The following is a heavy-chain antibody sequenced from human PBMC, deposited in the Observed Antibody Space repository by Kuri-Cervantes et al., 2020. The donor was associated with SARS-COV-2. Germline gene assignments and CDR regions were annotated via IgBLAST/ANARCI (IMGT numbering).Heavy chain of an antibody. D-gene: IGHD6-13*01. Sequence: GSLRLSCTVSGCSISSYYWSWIRQPAGKGLEWIGRIYTSGSTNYNPSLKSRVTMSVDTSKNQFSLKLSSVTAADTAVYYCARDLIAAAGQYYYYGMDVWGQGTTVTVSS. CDR2: IYTSGST. J-gene: IGHJ6*02. CDR1: GCSISSYY. CDR3: ARDLIAAAGQYYYYGMDV. V-gene: IGHV4-4*07.